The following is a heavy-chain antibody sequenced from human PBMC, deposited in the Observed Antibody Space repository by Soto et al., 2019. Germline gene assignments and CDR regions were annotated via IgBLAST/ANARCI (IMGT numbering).Heavy chain of an antibody. CDR1: GGSFSIYA. CDR3: ARGRIAVADILDY. J-gene: IGHJ4*02. Sequence: SVKVSWKASGGSFSIYAISWVRQAPGQGLEWMGGIIPIFGTANYAQKFQGRVTITADESTSTAYMELSSLRSEDTAVYCCARGRIAVADILDYWGQGTLVTVSS. V-gene: IGHV1-69*13. D-gene: IGHD6-19*01. CDR2: IIPIFGTA.